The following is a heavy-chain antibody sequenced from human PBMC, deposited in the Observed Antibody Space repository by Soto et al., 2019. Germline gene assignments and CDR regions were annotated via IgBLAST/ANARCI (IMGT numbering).Heavy chain of an antibody. D-gene: IGHD2-2*01. J-gene: IGHJ6*03. CDR2: IYHSGST. Sequence: SETLSLTCAVSSGSISSSNWWSWVRQPPGKGLEWIGEIYHSGSTNYNPSLKSRVTISVDKSKNQFSLKLSSVTAADTAVYYSARVIIPAATYYYYYYMDVWGKGTTVTVSS. V-gene: IGHV4-4*02. CDR3: ARVIIPAATYYYYYYMDV. CDR1: SGSISSSNW.